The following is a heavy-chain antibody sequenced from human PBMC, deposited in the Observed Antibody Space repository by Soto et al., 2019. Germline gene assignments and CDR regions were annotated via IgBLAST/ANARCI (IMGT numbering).Heavy chain of an antibody. D-gene: IGHD1-26*01. CDR3: ASGGDAVAGSSGSYQGAYFDY. CDR2: IIPIFGTA. CDR1: GGTFSSYA. Sequence: QVQLVQSGAEVKKPGSSVKVSCKASGGTFSSYAISWVRQAPGQGLEWMGGIIPIFGTANYAQKFQGRVTITADESTSTAYMELSSLRSEDTAVYHCASGGDAVAGSSGSYQGAYFDYWGQGTLVTVSS. V-gene: IGHV1-69*01. J-gene: IGHJ4*02.